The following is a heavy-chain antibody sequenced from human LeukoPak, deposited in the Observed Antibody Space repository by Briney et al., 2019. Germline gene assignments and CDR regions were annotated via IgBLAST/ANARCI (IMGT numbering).Heavy chain of an antibody. J-gene: IGHJ5*02. D-gene: IGHD6-6*01. V-gene: IGHV1-2*02. CDR1: GYTFTGYY. Sequence: ASVKVSCKASGYTFTGYYMHWVRQAPGQGLEWMGWINPNSGGTNYAQKFQGRVTMTRDTSISTAYMELSRLRSDDTAVYYCARDRLIAARSYNWFDPWGQGTLVTVSS. CDR2: INPNSGGT. CDR3: ARDRLIAARSYNWFDP.